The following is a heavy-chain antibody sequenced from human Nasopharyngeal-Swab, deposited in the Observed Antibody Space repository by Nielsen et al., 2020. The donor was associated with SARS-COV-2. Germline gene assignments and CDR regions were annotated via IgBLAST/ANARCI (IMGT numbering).Heavy chain of an antibody. CDR1: GGTFSSYA. CDR3: ARRPTTVTTWWFDP. D-gene: IGHD4-11*01. Sequence: SVKVSCKASGGTFSSYAISWVRQAPGQGLEWMGGIIPTFGTANYAQKFQGRVTITADESTSTAYMELSSLRSEDTAVYYCARRPTTVTTWWFDPWGQGTLVTVSS. V-gene: IGHV1-69*13. J-gene: IGHJ5*02. CDR2: IIPTFGTA.